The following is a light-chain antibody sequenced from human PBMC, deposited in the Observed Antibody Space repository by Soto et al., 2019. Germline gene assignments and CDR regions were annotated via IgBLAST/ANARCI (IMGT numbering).Light chain of an antibody. CDR3: QWYGSSPPMYT. CDR1: QSVSSSY. Sequence: EIVLTQSPGTLSLSPGERATLSCRASQSVSSSYLAWYQQKPGQAPRLLIYGASSRATGIPDRFSGSGSGTDFTLTISRLEPEDFAVYYCQWYGSSPPMYTFGQGTKLEIK. CDR2: GAS. V-gene: IGKV3-20*01. J-gene: IGKJ2*01.